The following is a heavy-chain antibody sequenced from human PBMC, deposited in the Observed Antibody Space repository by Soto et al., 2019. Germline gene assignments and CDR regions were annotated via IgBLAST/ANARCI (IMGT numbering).Heavy chain of an antibody. CDR1: GAALNSGNYY. Sequence: SEALSLTCSVSGAALNSGNYYWSWIRQVPGKGLEWVGHIYVTGAVDYNPSLRDRITTSEDTSERQFSLNLRLVTAADTAVYYCASLRIATNNYKCCDPWRRGTLVTASS. D-gene: IGHD2-21*01. J-gene: IGHJ5*02. CDR3: ASLRIATNNYKCCDP. CDR2: IYVTGAV. V-gene: IGHV4-31*03.